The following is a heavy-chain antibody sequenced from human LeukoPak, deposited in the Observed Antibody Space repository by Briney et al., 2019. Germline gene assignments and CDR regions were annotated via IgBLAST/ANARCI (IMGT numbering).Heavy chain of an antibody. CDR1: GFTFSRYS. Sequence: PGGSLRLSCAASGFTFSRYSMNWVRQAPEKSLEWVSSISSSRTTFRYYAESVRGRFTIPRDNAKNSLYLQMNSLRAEETAVYYCARSCGGDCYSDYWGQGTLVTVSS. CDR3: ARSCGGDCYSDY. CDR2: ISSSRTTFR. D-gene: IGHD2-21*02. J-gene: IGHJ4*02. V-gene: IGHV3-21*01.